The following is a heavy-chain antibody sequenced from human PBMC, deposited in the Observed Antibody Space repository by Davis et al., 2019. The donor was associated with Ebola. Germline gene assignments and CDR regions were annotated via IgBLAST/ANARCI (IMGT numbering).Heavy chain of an antibody. V-gene: IGHV4-4*02. Sequence: PGGSLRLSCAVSGGSISSSNWWSWVRQPPGKGLEWIGEIYHSGSTNYNPSLKSRVTISVDTSKNQFSLKLSSVTAADTAVYYCARGRDSSGWYDWGQGTLVTVSS. CDR2: IYHSGST. CDR1: GGSISSSNW. CDR3: ARGRDSSGWYD. D-gene: IGHD6-19*01. J-gene: IGHJ4*02.